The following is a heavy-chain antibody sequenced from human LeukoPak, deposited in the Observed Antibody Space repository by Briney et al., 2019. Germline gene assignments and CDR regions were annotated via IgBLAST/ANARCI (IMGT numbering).Heavy chain of an antibody. V-gene: IGHV4-59*11. CDR3: ARDAY. CDR1: GVSIGSHY. Sequence: SETLSLTCTVSGVSIGSHYWSWIRQSPGKGLEWIGCVYNSGTTVYNPSLSGRVTISVDTSKNQYSLNLRSVTAADAAVYYCARDAYWGQGILVTVSS. CDR2: VYNSGTT. J-gene: IGHJ4*02.